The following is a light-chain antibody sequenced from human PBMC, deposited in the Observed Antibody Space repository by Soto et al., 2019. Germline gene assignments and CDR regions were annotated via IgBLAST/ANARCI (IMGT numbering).Light chain of an antibody. CDR3: QQRGDWPRT. V-gene: IGKV3-11*01. CDR1: QTFSNN. CDR2: DAS. J-gene: IGKJ1*01. Sequence: EIVLTQSPATLSLSPGEIATLSCRASQTFSNNLAWYQQKPGQAPRLLIYDASTRATGIPARFSGSGSGTDFTLTISSLEPEDFAVYYCQQRGDWPRTFGQGTKVEI.